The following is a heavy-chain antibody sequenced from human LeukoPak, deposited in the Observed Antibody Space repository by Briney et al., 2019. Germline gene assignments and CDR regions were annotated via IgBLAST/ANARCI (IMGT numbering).Heavy chain of an antibody. J-gene: IGHJ4*02. CDR1: GYTFTSCD. V-gene: IGHV1-8*01. Sequence: ASVKVFCKASGYTFTSCDINWVRQATGQGLEWMRWMNPNSGNTGYAQKFQGRVTMTRNASISTAYMELSSLRSGDTAVYYCATDYRGYSSNFDYWGQGTLVTVSS. CDR3: ATDYRGYSSNFDY. D-gene: IGHD5-18*01. CDR2: MNPNSGNT.